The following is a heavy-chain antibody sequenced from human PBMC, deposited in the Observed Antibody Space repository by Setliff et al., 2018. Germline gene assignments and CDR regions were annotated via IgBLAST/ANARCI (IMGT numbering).Heavy chain of an antibody. V-gene: IGHV4-34*01. J-gene: IGHJ6*02. CDR3: ARAAGYSSSWYHYYYGMDV. CDR2: INQSGST. D-gene: IGHD6-13*01. CDR1: GGSLSDYY. Sequence: SSETLSLTCGGYGGSLSDYYWSWIRQPPGKGLEWIGEINQSGSTYYNPSLKSRVTISVETSKNQFSLKLSSVTAADTAVYYCARAAGYSSSWYHYYYGMDVWGQGTTVTVSS.